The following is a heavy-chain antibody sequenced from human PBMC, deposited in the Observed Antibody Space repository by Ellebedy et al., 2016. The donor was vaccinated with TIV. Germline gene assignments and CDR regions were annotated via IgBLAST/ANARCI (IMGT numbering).Heavy chain of an antibody. CDR3: ARDRAATVTTLFLDY. V-gene: IGHV3-33*01. J-gene: IGHJ4*02. D-gene: IGHD4-17*01. CDR1: GFTFSSYG. CDR2: MWYDGSNK. Sequence: GGSLRLSCAASGFTFSSYGMHWVRQAPGKGLEWVAYMWYDGSNKYYADSVKGRFTISRDNSKNTLYLQMNSLRAEDTAVYYCARDRAATVTTLFLDYWGQGTLVTVSS.